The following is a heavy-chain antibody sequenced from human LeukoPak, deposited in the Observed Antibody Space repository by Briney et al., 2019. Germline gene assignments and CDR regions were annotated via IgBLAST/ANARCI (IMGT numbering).Heavy chain of an antibody. J-gene: IGHJ4*02. D-gene: IGHD3-22*01. Sequence: SSETLSLTCTVSGGSISASYWSWIRQPPGKGLEWIGYIYYSGSTYYSPSLKSRVTISVDTSKNQFSLKLSSVTAADTAVYYCAGSRIGYSDSSGFFDSWGQGTLVTVSS. CDR2: IYYSGST. CDR3: AGSRIGYSDSSGFFDS. V-gene: IGHV4-59*06. CDR1: GGSISASY.